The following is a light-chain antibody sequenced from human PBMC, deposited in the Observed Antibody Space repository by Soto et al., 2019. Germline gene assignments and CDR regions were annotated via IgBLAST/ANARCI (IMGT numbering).Light chain of an antibody. J-gene: IGKJ1*01. V-gene: IGKV1-39*01. CDR1: QSISSY. Sequence: DIQMTQSPSSLSASVGDRVTITCRASQSISSYLNWYQQKPGKAPKLLIYAASSLQSGVPSRFSGSGSGTDFTRAISSLQPEDFATYYCRQSYSTPWTFGQGTKVEIK. CDR3: RQSYSTPWT. CDR2: AAS.